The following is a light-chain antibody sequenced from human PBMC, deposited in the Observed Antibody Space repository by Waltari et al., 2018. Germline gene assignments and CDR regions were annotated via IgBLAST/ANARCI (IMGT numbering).Light chain of an antibody. CDR3: QAWDSSTYV. V-gene: IGLV3-1*01. CDR2: HDS. Sequence: SYELTQPPSVSVSPGQTASITCSGDNLGDKYTSWYQHKPGQSPVLVIYHDSKRPSGIPERFSGSNSGNAATLTIRGTQAMDEADYYCQAWDSSTYVFGSGTTVTVL. CDR1: NLGDKY. J-gene: IGLJ1*01.